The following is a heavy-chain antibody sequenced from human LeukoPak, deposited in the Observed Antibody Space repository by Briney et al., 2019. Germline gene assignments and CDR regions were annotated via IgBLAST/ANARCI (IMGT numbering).Heavy chain of an antibody. D-gene: IGHD2-8*02. Sequence: ASVRVSCKASGYTFTGYYMHWVRQAPGQGLEWMGWNNPNNGGTNYAQKFQGRVTMTLDTSISTGYMELSSLRSDDTAIYFCARVDGGEWYYFDYWGQGTLVTVFS. CDR3: ARVDGGEWYYFDY. V-gene: IGHV1-2*02. CDR1: GYTFTGYY. CDR2: NNPNNGGT. J-gene: IGHJ4*02.